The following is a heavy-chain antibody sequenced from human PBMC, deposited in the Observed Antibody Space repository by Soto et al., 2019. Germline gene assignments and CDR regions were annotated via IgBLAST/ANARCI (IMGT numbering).Heavy chain of an antibody. J-gene: IGHJ6*02. CDR3: ARLPVRNYYYYGMDV. CDR2: IDPSDSYT. V-gene: IGHV5-10-1*01. D-gene: IGHD2-2*01. Sequence: GESLKISCNGSGYSFTSYWISWVRQMPGKGLEWMGRIDPSDSYTNYSPSFQGHVTISADKSISTAYLQWSSLKASDTAMYYCARLPVRNYYYYGMDVWGQGTTVTVS. CDR1: GYSFTSYW.